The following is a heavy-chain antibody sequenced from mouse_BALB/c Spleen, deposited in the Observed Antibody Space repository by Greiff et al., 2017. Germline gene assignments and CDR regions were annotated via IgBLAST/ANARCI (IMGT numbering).Heavy chain of an antibody. J-gene: IGHJ4*01. CDR3: ASSMVTRAMDY. Sequence: EVQLQESGAELVRPGALVKLSCKASGFNIKDYYMHWVKQRPEQGLECIGWIDPENGNTIYDPKFQGKASITADTSSNTAYLQLSSLTSEDTAVYYCASSMVTRAMDYWGQGTSVTVSS. CDR2: IDPENGNT. V-gene: IGHV14-1*02. CDR1: GFNIKDYY. D-gene: IGHD2-1*01.